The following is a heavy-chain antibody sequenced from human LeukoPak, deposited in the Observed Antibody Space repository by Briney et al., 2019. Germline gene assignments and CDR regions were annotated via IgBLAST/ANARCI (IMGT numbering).Heavy chain of an antibody. CDR3: ARGTYGDYGGGAFHI. CDR1: GFTFSSYG. V-gene: IGHV3-33*01. Sequence: GGSLRLSCAASGFTFSSYGMHWVSQAPGKGLEWVAVIWYDGSNKYYADSVKGRFTISRDNSKNTLYLQMNSLRAEDTVVYYCARGTYGDYGGGAFHIWGQGTMVTVSS. CDR2: IWYDGSNK. J-gene: IGHJ3*02. D-gene: IGHD4-17*01.